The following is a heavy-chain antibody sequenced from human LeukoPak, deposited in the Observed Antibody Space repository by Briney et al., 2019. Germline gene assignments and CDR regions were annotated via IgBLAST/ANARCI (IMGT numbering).Heavy chain of an antibody. CDR1: GFTFTSYA. CDR3: AKDPNSGSYFDY. CDR2: ISGSGGST. Sequence: GSLRLSCAASGFTFTSYAMTWVRQAPGKGLEWVSAISGSGGSTYYADSVKGRFTISRDNSKNTLYLQMNSLRAEDTAVYYCAKDPNSGSYFDYWGQGTLVTVSS. D-gene: IGHD1-26*01. J-gene: IGHJ4*02. V-gene: IGHV3-23*01.